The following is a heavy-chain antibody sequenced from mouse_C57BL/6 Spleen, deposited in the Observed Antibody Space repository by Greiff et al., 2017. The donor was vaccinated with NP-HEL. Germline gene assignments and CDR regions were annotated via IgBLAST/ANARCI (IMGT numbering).Heavy chain of an antibody. J-gene: IGHJ2*01. Sequence: VHLVESGAELVKPGASVKISCKASGYAFSSYWMNWVKQRPGKGLEWIGQIYPGDGDTNYNGKFKGKATLTADKSSSTAYMQLSSLTSEDSAVYFCAKGELGRYFDYWGQGTTLTVSS. CDR1: GYAFSSYW. D-gene: IGHD4-1*01. CDR2: IYPGDGDT. V-gene: IGHV1-80*01. CDR3: AKGELGRYFDY.